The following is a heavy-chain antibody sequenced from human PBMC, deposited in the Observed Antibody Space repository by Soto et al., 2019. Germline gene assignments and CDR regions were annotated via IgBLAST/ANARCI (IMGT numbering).Heavy chain of an antibody. CDR2: TIPAFGTA. V-gene: IGHV1-69*06. Sequence: QVHLVQSGAEVKSPGSAVKVSCKVSGAGDTFSNYGLNWMRQAPGQGLEWMGGTIPAFGTANYAQKFQGRVTITADTSTTTAYMELSSLRSDDTAVYYCWRHDKTALPPLDSWGQGTPVSVSS. CDR3: WRHDKTALPPLDS. CDR1: GAGDTFSNYG. J-gene: IGHJ4*02. D-gene: IGHD1-1*01.